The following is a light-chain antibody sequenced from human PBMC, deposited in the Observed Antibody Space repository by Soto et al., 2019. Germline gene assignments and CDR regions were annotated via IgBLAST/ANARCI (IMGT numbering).Light chain of an antibody. CDR3: QQYNSYQT. V-gene: IGKV1-5*03. J-gene: IGKJ1*01. CDR2: QAS. Sequence: IQMTQSPSTRFASLGDRVTITCRASRSISNWLAWYQQRPGIAPKLLIYQASTLESGVPSRFSVSGSGTEFTLTISSLKPDDFATDDCQQYNSYQTFGQGTKVDI. CDR1: RSISNW.